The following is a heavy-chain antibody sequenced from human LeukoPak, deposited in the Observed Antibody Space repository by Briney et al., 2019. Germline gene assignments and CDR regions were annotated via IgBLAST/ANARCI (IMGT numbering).Heavy chain of an antibody. V-gene: IGHV4-59*08. CDR2: IYYSGST. CDR3: ARHLNVIIAAADY. Sequence: SETLSLTCTVSGGSISSYYWSWIRQPPGKGLEWIGYIYYSGSTNYNPSLKSRVTISVDTSKNQFSLKLSSVTAADTAVYYCARHLNVIIAAADYWGQGTLVTVSS. CDR1: GGSISSYY. J-gene: IGHJ4*02. D-gene: IGHD6-13*01.